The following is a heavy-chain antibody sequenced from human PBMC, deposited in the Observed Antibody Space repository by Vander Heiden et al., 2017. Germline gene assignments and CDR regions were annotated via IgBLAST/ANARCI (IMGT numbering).Heavy chain of an antibody. CDR1: GLTCSSYS. J-gene: IGHJ4*02. CDR3: ARDGSPMVRGVMGY. Sequence: EVQLVESGGGLVKPGGSLRLSCAASGLTCSSYSMNWVRQAPGKGLEWVSSISSSSSYIYYADSVKGRFTISRDNAKNSLYLQMNSLRAEDTAVYYCARDGSPMVRGVMGYWGQGTLVTVSS. CDR2: ISSSSSYI. D-gene: IGHD3-10*01. V-gene: IGHV3-21*01.